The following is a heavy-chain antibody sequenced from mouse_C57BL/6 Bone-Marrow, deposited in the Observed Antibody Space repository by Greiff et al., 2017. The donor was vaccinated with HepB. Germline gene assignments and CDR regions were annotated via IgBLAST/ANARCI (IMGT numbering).Heavy chain of an antibody. CDR1: GFTFSSYA. CDR3: ARASSYYSNPWYFDV. CDR2: ISDGGSYT. V-gene: IGHV5-4*01. D-gene: IGHD2-5*01. J-gene: IGHJ1*03. Sequence: EVQVVESGGGLVKPGGSLKLSCAASGFTFSSYAMSWVRQTPEKRLEWVATISDGGSYTYYPDNVKGRFTISRDNAKNNLYLQMSHLKSEDTAMYYCARASSYYSNPWYFDVWGTGTTVTVSS.